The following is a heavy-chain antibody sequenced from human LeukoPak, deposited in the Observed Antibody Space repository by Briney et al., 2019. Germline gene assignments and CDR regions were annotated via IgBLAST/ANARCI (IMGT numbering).Heavy chain of an antibody. Sequence: PSQTLSLTCTVSGCSISSGGYYWSWIRQHPGKGLEWIGYIYYSGSTYYNPSLKSRVTISVDTSKNQFSLKLSSVTAADTAVYYCARVEYYYDSSGYRAQVFDYWGQGTLVTVSS. V-gene: IGHV4-31*03. CDR1: GCSISSGGYY. D-gene: IGHD3-22*01. CDR3: ARVEYYYDSSGYRAQVFDY. J-gene: IGHJ4*02. CDR2: IYYSGST.